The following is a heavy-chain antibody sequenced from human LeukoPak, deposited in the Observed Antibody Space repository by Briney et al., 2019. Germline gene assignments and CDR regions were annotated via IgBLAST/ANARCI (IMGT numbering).Heavy chain of an antibody. J-gene: IGHJ3*02. CDR2: ISYDGSNK. V-gene: IGHV3-30-3*01. Sequence: GGSLRLSCAASGLTFSSYAMHWVRQAPGKGLEWVAVISYDGSNKYYADSVKGRFTISRDNSKNTLYLQMNSLRAEDTAVYYCARGWELNDAFDIWGQGTMVTVSS. CDR1: GLTFSSYA. D-gene: IGHD1-26*01. CDR3: ARGWELNDAFDI.